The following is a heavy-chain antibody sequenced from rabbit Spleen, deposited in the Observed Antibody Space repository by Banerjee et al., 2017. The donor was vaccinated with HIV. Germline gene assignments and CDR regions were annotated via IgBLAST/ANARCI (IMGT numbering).Heavy chain of an antibody. Sequence: QEQLVESGGGPVKPGASLTLTCTGSGFTLSSNYYMCWVRQAPGKGLEWIACIGGGSSGGTYYATWAKGRFTISKTSSTTVTLQMTSLTAADTATYFCARETSSGWGIVSFYFSLWGQGTLVTVS. D-gene: IGHD4-1*01. J-gene: IGHJ4*01. CDR2: IGGGSSGGT. V-gene: IGHV1S45*01. CDR1: GFTLSSNYY. CDR3: ARETSSGWGIVSFYFSL.